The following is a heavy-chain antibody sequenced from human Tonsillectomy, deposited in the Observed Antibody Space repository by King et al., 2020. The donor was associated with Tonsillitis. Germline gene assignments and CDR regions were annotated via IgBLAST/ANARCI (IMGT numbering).Heavy chain of an antibody. CDR3: AVSQMVRGVMNY. Sequence: VQLVESGGGLVQPGGSLRLSCAASGFTFSSYAMSWVRQAPGKGLEWVSAISGSGGSTYYADSVKGRFTISRDNSKNTMYLQMNSLRAEDTAVYYCAVSQMVRGVMNYWGQGTLVTVSS. V-gene: IGHV3-23*04. D-gene: IGHD3-10*01. CDR2: ISGSGGST. CDR1: GFTFSSYA. J-gene: IGHJ4*02.